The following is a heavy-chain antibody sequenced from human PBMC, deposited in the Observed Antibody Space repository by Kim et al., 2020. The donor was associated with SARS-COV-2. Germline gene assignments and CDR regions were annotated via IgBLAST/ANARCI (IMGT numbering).Heavy chain of an antibody. CDR1: GFTFTDYW. J-gene: IGHJ4*02. V-gene: IGHV3-7*01. D-gene: IGHD3-3*01. CDR3: ASRPPSEEFFGVFDY. CDR2: IKKDGSEK. Sequence: GGSLRLSCAASGFTFTDYWMTWVRQVPGKGLEWVANIKKDGSEKYYVDSVKGRFTISRDNAKNSLYLHMKSLRIEDTALYYCASRPPSEEFFGVFDYWGPGTLVTVSS.